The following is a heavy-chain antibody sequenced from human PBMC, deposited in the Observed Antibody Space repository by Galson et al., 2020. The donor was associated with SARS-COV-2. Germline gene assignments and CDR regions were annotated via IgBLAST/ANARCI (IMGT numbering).Heavy chain of an antibody. CDR3: ARTAIYVWGSYRCEFDY. CDR2: IKQDGSEK. V-gene: IGHV3-7*01. Sequence: GGSLRLSCAASGFTISSYWMSWVRQAPGKGLEWVANIKQDGSEKYYVDSVKGRFTISRDNAKNSLYLQMNSLRAEDTAVYYCARTAIYVWGSYRCEFDYWGQGTLVTVSS. CDR1: GFTISSYW. J-gene: IGHJ4*02. D-gene: IGHD3-16*02.